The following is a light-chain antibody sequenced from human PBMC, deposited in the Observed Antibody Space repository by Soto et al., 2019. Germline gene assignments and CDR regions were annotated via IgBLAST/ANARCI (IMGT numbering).Light chain of an antibody. J-gene: IGLJ1*01. CDR1: SSDVGSYNL. CDR3: CSYAGSNYV. CDR2: EVS. V-gene: IGLV2-23*02. Sequence: QSALTQPPSVSGSPGQSITISCTGTSSDVGSYNLVSWYQQHPGKAPKLMIYEVSKRPSGVSNRFSGSKSGNTASLTISGLQAEDEADYYCCSYAGSNYVFGTGTKVTVL.